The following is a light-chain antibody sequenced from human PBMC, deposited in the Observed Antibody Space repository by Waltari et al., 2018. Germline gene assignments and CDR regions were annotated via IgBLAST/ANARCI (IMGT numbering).Light chain of an antibody. V-gene: IGKV1-5*03. CDR1: QSISSW. J-gene: IGKJ3*01. Sequence: DIQMTQSPSTLSASVGDRVTITCRASQSISSWLAWYQQTPGKAPKLLIYKASYLESGVPSRFSGSGSGTEFTLTISSLQSDDFASYYCQQYNSYSPLTFGPGTKVDIK. CDR2: KAS. CDR3: QQYNSYSPLT.